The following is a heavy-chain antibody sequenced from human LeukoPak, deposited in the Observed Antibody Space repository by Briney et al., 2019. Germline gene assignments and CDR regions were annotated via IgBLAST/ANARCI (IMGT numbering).Heavy chain of an antibody. Sequence: GRSLRLSCAASGFTFSSYGMHWVRQAPGKGLEWVAVIAYDGNNKIYADSVKGRFTISRDNSKNTLYLQMNSLRAEDTAVYYCARAAAETGAFRDNWFDPWGQGTLVTVSS. CDR2: IAYDGNNK. CDR3: ARAAAETGAFRDNWFDP. J-gene: IGHJ5*02. CDR1: GFTFSSYG. D-gene: IGHD6-19*01. V-gene: IGHV3-30*03.